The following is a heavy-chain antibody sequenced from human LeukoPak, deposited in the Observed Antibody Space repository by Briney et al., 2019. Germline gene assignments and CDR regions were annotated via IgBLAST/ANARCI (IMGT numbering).Heavy chain of an antibody. Sequence: SETLSLTCTVSGASFSSDNYYWSWIRQPPGKGLEWIGHLHYSGSTNYNPSLKSRVTISVDTSKNQFSLKLSSVTAADTAVYYCARYGGSGYSSGWYKVWAFDIWGQGTMVTVSS. CDR3: ARYGGSGYSSGWYKVWAFDI. CDR2: LHYSGST. V-gene: IGHV4-61*01. J-gene: IGHJ3*02. CDR1: GASFSSDNYY. D-gene: IGHD6-19*01.